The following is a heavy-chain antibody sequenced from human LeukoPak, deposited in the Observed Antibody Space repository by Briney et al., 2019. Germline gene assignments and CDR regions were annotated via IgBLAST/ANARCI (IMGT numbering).Heavy chain of an antibody. V-gene: IGHV3-23*01. CDR2: ISGSGGST. CDR3: AKGQLGITPYYFDY. CDR1: GFTFSSYA. J-gene: IGHJ4*02. D-gene: IGHD7-27*01. Sequence: GGSLRLSCAASGFTFSSYAMSWVRQAPGKGLEWVSSISGSGGSTYYADSVKGWFTISRDNSKNTLYLQMNSLRAEDTAVYYCAKGQLGITPYYFDYWGQGTLVTVSS.